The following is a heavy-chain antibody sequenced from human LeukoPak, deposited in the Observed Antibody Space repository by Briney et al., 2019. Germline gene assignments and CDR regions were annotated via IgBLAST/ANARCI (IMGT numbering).Heavy chain of an antibody. CDR2: ISSSSSYI. CDR1: GFTFSNYA. V-gene: IGHV3-21*01. J-gene: IGHJ4*02. Sequence: GGSLRLSCAASGFTFSNYAMSWVRQAPGKGLEWVSSISSSSSYIYYADSVKGRFTISRDNAKNSLYLQMNSLRAEDTAVYYCARGARYYYDSSGYDPYPFDYWGQGTLVTVSS. D-gene: IGHD3-22*01. CDR3: ARGARYYYDSSGYDPYPFDY.